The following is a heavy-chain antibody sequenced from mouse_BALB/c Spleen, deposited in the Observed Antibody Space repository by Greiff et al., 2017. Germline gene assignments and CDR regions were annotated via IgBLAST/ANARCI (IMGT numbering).Heavy chain of an antibody. Sequence: VKLMESGAELVRPGTSVKVSCKASGYAFTNYLIEWVKQRPGQGLEWIGVINPGSGGTNYNEKFKGKATLTADKSSSTAYMQLSSLTSDDSAVYFCAREDYGSSRGFAYWGQGTLVTVSA. CDR2: INPGSGGT. J-gene: IGHJ3*01. CDR1: GYAFTNYL. D-gene: IGHD1-1*01. CDR3: AREDYGSSRGFAY. V-gene: IGHV1-54*01.